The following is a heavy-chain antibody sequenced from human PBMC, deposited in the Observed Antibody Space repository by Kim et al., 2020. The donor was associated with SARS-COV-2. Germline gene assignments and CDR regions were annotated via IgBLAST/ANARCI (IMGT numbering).Heavy chain of an antibody. Sequence: GGSLRLSCAASGFTFDDYAMHWVRQAPGKGLEWVSGISWNSGSIGYADSVKGRFTISRDNAKNSLYLQMNSLRAEDTALYYCAKDRRAGWYSLDYWGQGT. D-gene: IGHD6-19*01. V-gene: IGHV3-9*01. CDR2: ISWNSGSI. CDR3: AKDRRAGWYSLDY. CDR1: GFTFDDYA. J-gene: IGHJ4*02.